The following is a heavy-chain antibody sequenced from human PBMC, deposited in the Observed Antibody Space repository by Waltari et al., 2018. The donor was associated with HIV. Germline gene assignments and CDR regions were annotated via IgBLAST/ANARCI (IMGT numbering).Heavy chain of an antibody. D-gene: IGHD6-19*01. CDR1: GYSFTSHA. CDR3: AREMTLIRVIAVARDV. Sequence: VQLVQSGAEEKKPGASVKISCKASGYSFTSHAIHWVRQAPGLRLEWVGWVNTATSHTEESQNFQGTVTITTDTSATTASMELKCLRSEDTAVYYCAREMTLIRVIAVARDVWGQGTTVTVSS. V-gene: IGHV1-3*05. J-gene: IGHJ6*02. CDR2: VNTATSHT.